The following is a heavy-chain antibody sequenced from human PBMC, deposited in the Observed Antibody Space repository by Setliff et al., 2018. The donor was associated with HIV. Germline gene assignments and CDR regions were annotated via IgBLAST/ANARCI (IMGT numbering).Heavy chain of an antibody. D-gene: IGHD3-10*01. CDR3: TRGRHSQTAGAIKFAF. J-gene: IGHJ5*01. CDR2: MNPNSSNS. Sequence: ASVKVSCKASGYIFTNYDINWVRQATGRGLEWMGWMNPNSSNSGYAQNFQGRVTMTLDTSISTAYMELSSLTSEDTAVYYCTRGRHSQTAGAIKFAFWGQGSLVTVSS. CDR1: GYIFTNYD. V-gene: IGHV1-8*02.